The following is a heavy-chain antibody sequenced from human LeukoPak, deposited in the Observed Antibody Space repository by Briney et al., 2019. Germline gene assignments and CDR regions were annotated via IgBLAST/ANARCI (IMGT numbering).Heavy chain of an antibody. CDR3: ARSARVRAANWFDP. J-gene: IGHJ5*02. CDR2: INHSGST. Sequence: PSETLSLTCAVYGGSFSGYYWSWIRQPPGKGLEWIGEINHSGSTNYNPSLKSRVTISVDTSKNQFSLKLSSVTAADTAVYYCARSARVRAANWFDPWGQGTLVTVSS. CDR1: GGSFSGYY. D-gene: IGHD3-10*01. V-gene: IGHV4-34*01.